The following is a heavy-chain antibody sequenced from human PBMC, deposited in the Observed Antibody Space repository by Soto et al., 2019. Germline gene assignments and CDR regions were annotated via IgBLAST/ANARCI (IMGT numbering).Heavy chain of an antibody. Sequence: QVQLVESGGGVVQPGRSLRLSCAASGFTFSVYPMHWVRQAPGKGLEWVAFISFDGNRVFYADSVKGRFTISRDNSKNTVYLQMNNLRPGDAAVYHCANSLNVAGAGTPHYYGFDVWGQGTTVTVS. J-gene: IGHJ6*02. CDR3: ANSLNVAGAGTPHYYGFDV. V-gene: IGHV3-30-3*01. D-gene: IGHD6-13*01. CDR1: GFTFSVYP. CDR2: ISFDGNRV.